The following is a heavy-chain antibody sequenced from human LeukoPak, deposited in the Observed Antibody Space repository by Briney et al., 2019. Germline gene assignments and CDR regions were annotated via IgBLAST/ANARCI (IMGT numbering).Heavy chain of an antibody. D-gene: IGHD3-22*01. J-gene: IGHJ4*02. V-gene: IGHV1-8*03. CDR2: MNPNSGNT. CDR1: GYTFTSYG. Sequence: WASVKVSCKASGYTFTSYGISWVRQAPGQGLEWMGWMNPNSGNTGYAQKFQGRVTITRNTSISTAYMELSSLRSEDTAVYYCARGKDSSGYYYDYWGQGTLVTVSS. CDR3: ARGKDSSGYYYDY.